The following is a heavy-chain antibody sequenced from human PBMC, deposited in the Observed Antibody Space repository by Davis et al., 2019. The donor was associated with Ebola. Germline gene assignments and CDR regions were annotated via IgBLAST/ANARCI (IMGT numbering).Heavy chain of an antibody. D-gene: IGHD3-22*01. V-gene: IGHV3-30-3*01. CDR3: ARGYYDSSGYPLVY. J-gene: IGHJ4*02. CDR1: GFTFSSYA. Sequence: PGGSLRLSCAASGFTFSSYAMHWVRQAPGKGLEWVAVISYDGSNKYYADSVKGRFTISRDNSKNTLYLQMNSLRAEDTAVYYCARGYYDSSGYPLVYWGQGTLVTVSS. CDR2: ISYDGSNK.